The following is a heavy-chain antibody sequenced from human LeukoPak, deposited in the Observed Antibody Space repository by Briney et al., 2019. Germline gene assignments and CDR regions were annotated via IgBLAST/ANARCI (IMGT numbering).Heavy chain of an antibody. J-gene: IGHJ4*02. V-gene: IGHV4-30-4*08. CDR3: ARGDITVVTTADY. Sequence: SQTLSLTCTVSGGSISSGDYYWSWTRQPPGKGLEWIGYIYYSGSTYYNPSLKSRVTISVDTSKNQFSLKLSSVTAADTAVYYCARGDITVVTTADYWGQGTLVTVSS. CDR1: GGSISSGDYY. D-gene: IGHD4-23*01. CDR2: IYYSGST.